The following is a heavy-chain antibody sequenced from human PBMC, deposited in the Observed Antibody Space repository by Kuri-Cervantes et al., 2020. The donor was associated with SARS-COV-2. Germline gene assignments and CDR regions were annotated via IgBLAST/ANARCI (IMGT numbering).Heavy chain of an antibody. CDR3: GNSLLLSLDY. CDR2: LRYDGSNK. Sequence: GGSLRLSCAASGFTFSSSAMHWVRQAPGKGLEWVSFLRYDGSNKYYADSEKGLFTISRDYSKNTLYLQMNSLRAEDTAVYYCGNSLLLSLDYWGQGTLVTVSS. CDR1: GFTFSSSA. D-gene: IGHD1-26*01. V-gene: IGHV3-30*02. J-gene: IGHJ4*02.